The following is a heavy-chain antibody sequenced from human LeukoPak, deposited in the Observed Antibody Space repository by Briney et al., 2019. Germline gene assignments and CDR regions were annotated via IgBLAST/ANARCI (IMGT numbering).Heavy chain of an antibody. CDR3: AKQGRDWLRDYYYYMDV. J-gene: IGHJ6*03. CDR1: GFTFSSYA. D-gene: IGHD3-9*01. CDR2: ISGSGGST. Sequence: GGSLRLSCAAPGFTFSSYAMSWVRQAPGKGLEWVSAISGSGGSTYYADSVKGRFTISRDNSKNTLYLQMNSLRAEDTAVYYCAKQGRDWLRDYYYYMDVWGKGTTVTISS. V-gene: IGHV3-23*01.